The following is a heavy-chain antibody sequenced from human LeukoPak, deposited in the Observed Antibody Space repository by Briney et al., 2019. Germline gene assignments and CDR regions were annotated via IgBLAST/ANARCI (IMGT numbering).Heavy chain of an antibody. J-gene: IGHJ3*02. CDR3: AREGYYDSSGSGAFDI. CDR2: IYYSGST. V-gene: IGHV4-59*01. CDR1: GGSISSYY. D-gene: IGHD3-22*01. Sequence: SETLSLTCTVSGGSISSYYWSWIRQPPGKGLEWIGYIYYSGSTNYNPSLKSRVTISVDTSKNQFSLKLSSVTAADTAVYYCAREGYYDSSGSGAFDIWGQGTMVTVSS.